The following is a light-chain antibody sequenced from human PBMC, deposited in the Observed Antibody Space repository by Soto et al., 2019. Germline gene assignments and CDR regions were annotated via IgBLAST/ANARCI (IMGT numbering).Light chain of an antibody. CDR2: YAS. CDR1: QSISTW. J-gene: IGKJ5*01. Sequence: DIQMTQSPSTLSPSIGESVTITCRASQSISTWLAWYHQKPGKAPKPLIYYASTLESGVPLRFSATVSGTEFSLTITSLQPEDFATYYCQQLYDSPITFGQGTRLEIK. CDR3: QQLYDSPIT. V-gene: IGKV1-5*01.